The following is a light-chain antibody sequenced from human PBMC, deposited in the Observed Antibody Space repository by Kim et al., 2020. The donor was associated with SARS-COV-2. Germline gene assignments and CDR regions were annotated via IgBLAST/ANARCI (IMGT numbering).Light chain of an antibody. CDR3: QVWDSSSDHVV. J-gene: IGLJ2*01. Sequence: AQGKTARITCGGNNIGTKGVHWYQQKPGQAPVLVIYYDSDRPSGIPARFSGSNSGNTATLTITRVEAGDEADYYCQVWDSSSDHVVFGGGTKLTVL. CDR1: NIGTKG. CDR2: YDS. V-gene: IGLV3-21*04.